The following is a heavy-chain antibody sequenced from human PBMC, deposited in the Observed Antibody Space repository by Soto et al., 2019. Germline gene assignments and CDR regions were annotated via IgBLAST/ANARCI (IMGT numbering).Heavy chain of an antibody. CDR3: ARSNRGDYVAEGLDYGMDV. J-gene: IGHJ6*02. V-gene: IGHV4-59*01. CDR2: IYYSGST. D-gene: IGHD4-17*01. CDR1: GGSISSYY. Sequence: ETLSLTCTVSGGSISSYYWSWIRQPPGKGLEWIGYIYYSGSTNYNPSLKSRFTVAVASSKNHFTLKLSSGSAADTAVNYCARSNRGDYVAEGLDYGMDVWGQGTTVTVSS.